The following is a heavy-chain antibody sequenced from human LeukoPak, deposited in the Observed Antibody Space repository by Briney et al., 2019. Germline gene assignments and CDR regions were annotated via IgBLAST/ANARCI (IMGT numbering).Heavy chain of an antibody. CDR1: GYTFTGYY. Sequence: ASVKVSCKASGYTFTGYYMHWVRQAPGQGLEWMGWINPNSGGTNYAQKFQGRVTMTRDTSISTAYMELSGLRSDDTAVYYCARAGQHGGSLWSGENNWFDPWGQGTLVTVSS. J-gene: IGHJ5*02. CDR3: ARAGQHGGSLWSGENNWFDP. CDR2: INPNSGGT. D-gene: IGHD3-10*01. V-gene: IGHV1-2*02.